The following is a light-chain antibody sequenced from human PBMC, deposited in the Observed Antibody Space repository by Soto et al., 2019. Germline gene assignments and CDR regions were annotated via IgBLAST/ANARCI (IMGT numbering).Light chain of an antibody. Sequence: QSVLTQPPSASGTPGQRVTISCSGSSSNIGSNTVNWYQQLPGTAPKLLMYSNNERPSGVPDRFSGSKSGTSASLAISGLQSEDEADSYCAVWDDSLNGYVFGPGTKLTVL. CDR1: SSNIGSNT. CDR2: SNN. CDR3: AVWDDSLNGYV. V-gene: IGLV1-44*01. J-gene: IGLJ1*01.